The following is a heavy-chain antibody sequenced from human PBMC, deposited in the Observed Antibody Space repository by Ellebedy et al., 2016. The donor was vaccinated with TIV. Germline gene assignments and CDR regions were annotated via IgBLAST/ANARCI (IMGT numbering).Heavy chain of an antibody. Sequence: GESLKISXAASGFTFSDYYMSWIRQAPGKGLEWVSYISSSSSYTNYADSVKGRFTISRDNSKNTLYLQMNSLRAEDTAVYYCARAGYCSSTSCKGVPYYYMDFWGKGTTVTVSS. CDR1: GFTFSDYY. D-gene: IGHD2-2*01. CDR3: ARAGYCSSTSCKGVPYYYMDF. CDR2: ISSSSSYT. J-gene: IGHJ6*03. V-gene: IGHV3-11*05.